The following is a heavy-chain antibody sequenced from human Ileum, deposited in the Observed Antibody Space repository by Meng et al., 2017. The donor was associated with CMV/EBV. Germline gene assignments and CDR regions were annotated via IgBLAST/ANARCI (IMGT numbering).Heavy chain of an antibody. J-gene: IGHJ5*02. CDR2: INPNRGVT. V-gene: IGHV1-2*02. Sequence: PFVQYVGGVSQPGVSVKGSCKTSGYTFTGHYMQWVRQSPEQSPEWMGWINPNRGVTNYPQKFEDRVTMTRDTSFSTAYMELSRLTSDDTAVYYCARDFYSLAVSAANWFDPWGQGTLVTVSS. CDR1: GYTFTGHY. D-gene: IGHD6-19*01. CDR3: ARDFYSLAVSAANWFDP.